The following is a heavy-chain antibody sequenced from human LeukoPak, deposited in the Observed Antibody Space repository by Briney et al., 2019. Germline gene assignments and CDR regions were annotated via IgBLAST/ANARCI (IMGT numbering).Heavy chain of an antibody. V-gene: IGHV4-38-2*02. CDR2: IYHSGST. CDR3: ASVSCSGGSCERDYYYYYYMDV. J-gene: IGHJ6*03. CDR1: GDSISNYY. D-gene: IGHD2-15*01. Sequence: PSETLSLTCTVSGDSISNYYWNWIRQPPGKGLEWIGSIYHSGSTYYNPSLKSRVTISVDTSKNQFSLKLSSVTAADTAVYYCASVSCSGGSCERDYYYYYYMDVWGKGTTVTVSS.